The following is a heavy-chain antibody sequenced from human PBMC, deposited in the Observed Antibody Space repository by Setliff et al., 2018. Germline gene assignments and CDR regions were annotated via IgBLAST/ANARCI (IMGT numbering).Heavy chain of an antibody. J-gene: IGHJ3*02. CDR3: ARARRHTFCSSTSCFDGFDI. V-gene: IGHV1-69*04. Sequence: SVKVSCKASGYTFTTYYMHWVRQAPGQGLEWMGIIIPILGIANYAQKLQGRVTITTDESTSTAYMELSSLRSEDTAIYYCARARRHTFCSSTSCFDGFDIWGQGTLVTVSS. CDR1: GYTFTTYY. D-gene: IGHD2-2*01. CDR2: IIPILGIA.